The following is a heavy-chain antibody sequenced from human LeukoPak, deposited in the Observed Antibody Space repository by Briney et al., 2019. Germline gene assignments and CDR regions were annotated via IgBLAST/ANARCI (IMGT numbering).Heavy chain of an antibody. CDR1: GFTFTNYW. J-gene: IGHJ4*02. D-gene: IGHD3-3*01. CDR3: ARLREIPVFGVVTKSTSYFDY. V-gene: IGHV3-7*01. CDR2: IKQDRSEK. Sequence: GGSLRLSCAASGFTFTNYWMSWVRQALEKGLELVANIKQDRSEKYYVDSVKGRFTISRDNAKNSLYLQMNSLRAEDTAVYYCARLREIPVFGVVTKSTSYFDYWGQGTLVTVSS.